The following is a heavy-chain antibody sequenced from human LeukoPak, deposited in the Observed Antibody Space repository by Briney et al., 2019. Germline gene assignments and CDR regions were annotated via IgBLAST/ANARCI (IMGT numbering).Heavy chain of an antibody. V-gene: IGHV3-23*01. CDR3: AKIWRAGITMIVVALDP. CDR2: ISGSGGST. Sequence: PGGSLRLSCAASGFTFSSYAMSWVRQAPGKGLEWVSAISGSGGSTYYADSVKGRITISRDNSKNTLYLQMNSLRAEDTAVYYCAKIWRAGITMIVVALDPWGQGTLVTVSS. J-gene: IGHJ5*02. CDR1: GFTFSSYA. D-gene: IGHD3-22*01.